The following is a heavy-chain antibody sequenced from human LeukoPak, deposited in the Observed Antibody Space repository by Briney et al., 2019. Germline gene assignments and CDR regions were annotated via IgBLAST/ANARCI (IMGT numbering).Heavy chain of an antibody. V-gene: IGHV3-7*01. J-gene: IGHJ3*01. CDR3: AREYR. Sequence: GGSLRLSCTASGFPFNRYWMSWVRQAPGKGLEWVASIKEDGSVKYYVDSVTGRFTISRDNAKNSLHLQMNSLKFEDTAVYYCAREYRWGQGTMVTVSS. CDR1: GFPFNRYW. D-gene: IGHD1-14*01. CDR2: IKEDGSVK.